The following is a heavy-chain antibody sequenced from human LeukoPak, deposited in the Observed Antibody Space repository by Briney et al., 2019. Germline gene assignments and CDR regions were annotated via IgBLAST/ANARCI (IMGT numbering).Heavy chain of an antibody. CDR3: ARESRGYCSSTSCYPIDY. CDR1: GGSISSGDYY. J-gene: IGHJ4*02. D-gene: IGHD2-2*01. CDR2: IYYSGST. Sequence: SETLSLTCTVSGGSISSGDYYWSWIRQPPGKGLEWIGYIYYSGSTYYNPSLKSRVTISVDTSKNQFSLKLSSVTAADTAVYHCARESRGYCSSTSCYPIDYWGQGTLVTVSS. V-gene: IGHV4-30-4*01.